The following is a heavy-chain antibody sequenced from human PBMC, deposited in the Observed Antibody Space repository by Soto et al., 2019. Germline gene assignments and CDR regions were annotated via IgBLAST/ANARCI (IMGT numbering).Heavy chain of an antibody. V-gene: IGHV1-69*02. Sequence: QVQLVQSGAEVKKPGSSVKVSCTASGDTFSRYTISWVRQAPGQGPEWMGRTIPMLSMANYALKFQGRVGMTEDESTSTVYMVLSNLRSEDTAVYYCATSEGSGSAPFDHWCQGTLVTVAS. CDR1: GDTFSRYT. J-gene: IGHJ4*02. CDR2: TIPMLSMA. CDR3: ATSEGSGSAPFDH. D-gene: IGHD3-10*01.